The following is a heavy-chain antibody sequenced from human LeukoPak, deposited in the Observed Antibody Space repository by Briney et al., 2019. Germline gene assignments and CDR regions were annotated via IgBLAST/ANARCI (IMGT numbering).Heavy chain of an antibody. V-gene: IGHV7-4-1*02. D-gene: IGHD3-22*01. J-gene: IGHJ4*02. CDR1: GYIFTNYA. CDR2: INTNTGKP. CDR3: AREEYYDTSASTNFDY. Sequence: ASVKVSCKASGYIFTNYAINWVRQAPGQGLEWMGWINTNTGKPTCAQGFTGRFVFSLDTSVSTAYLQISGLKAQDTAFYYCAREEYYDTSASTNFDYWGQGTLVTVSS.